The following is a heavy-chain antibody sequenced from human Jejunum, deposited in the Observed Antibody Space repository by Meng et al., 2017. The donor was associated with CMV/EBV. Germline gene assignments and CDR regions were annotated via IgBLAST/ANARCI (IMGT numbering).Heavy chain of an antibody. CDR3: ARDRIPIFAGMDV. D-gene: IGHD3-3*01. J-gene: IGHJ6*02. CDR1: GPITTSNYY. CDR2: IYYSGNT. Sequence: GPITTSNYYWTWIRQHPGKGLEYLGYIYYSGNTYYNPSLKSRLTISVDTSKNQFSLRLSSVTAADTAVYYCARDRIPIFAGMDVWGQGTTVTVSS. V-gene: IGHV4-31*02.